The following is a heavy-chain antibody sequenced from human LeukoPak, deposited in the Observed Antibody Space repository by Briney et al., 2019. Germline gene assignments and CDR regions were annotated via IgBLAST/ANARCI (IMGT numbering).Heavy chain of an antibody. J-gene: IGHJ4*02. CDR1: GFTFSSYS. CDR2: ISSSSSTI. V-gene: IGHV3-48*04. Sequence: GGSLRLSCAASGFTFSSYSMNWVRQAPGKGLEWVSYISSSSSTIYYADSVKGRFTISRDNAKNSLYLQMNSLRAEDTAVYYCARDRGVTRGYWGQGTLVTVSS. CDR3: ARDRGVTRGY. D-gene: IGHD4-17*01.